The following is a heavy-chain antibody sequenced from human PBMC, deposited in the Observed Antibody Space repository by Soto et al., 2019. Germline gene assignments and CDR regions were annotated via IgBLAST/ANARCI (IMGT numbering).Heavy chain of an antibody. CDR2: IWFDGGNK. CDR1: GFTFSSYG. V-gene: IGHV3-33*01. D-gene: IGHD6-13*01. CDR3: ARDGRGSSSWYAVGYFDY. J-gene: IGHJ4*02. Sequence: QVQMVESGGGVVQPGRSLRLSCAASGFTFSSYGMHWVGQAPGKGLEWVAVIWFDGGNKYYADSVRGRFTISRDNSKNTLSLQMNSLRVEDTAVYYCARDGRGSSSWYAVGYFDYWGQGTLVTVSS.